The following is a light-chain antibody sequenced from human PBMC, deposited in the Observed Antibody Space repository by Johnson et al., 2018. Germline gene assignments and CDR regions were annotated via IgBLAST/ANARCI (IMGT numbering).Light chain of an antibody. CDR3: GTWDSSLSAGNV. CDR2: ENN. CDR1: SSNIGNNY. Sequence: QSVLTQPPSVSAAPVQKVTISCSGSSSNIGNNYVSWYQQLPGTAPKLLIYENNKRPSGIPDRFSGSKSGTSATLGITGLQTGDEADYYCGTWDSSLSAGNVFGTGTKVTFL. J-gene: IGLJ1*01. V-gene: IGLV1-51*02.